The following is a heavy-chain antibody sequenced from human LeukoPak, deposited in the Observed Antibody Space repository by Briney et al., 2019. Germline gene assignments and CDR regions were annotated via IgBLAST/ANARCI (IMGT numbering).Heavy chain of an antibody. D-gene: IGHD3-3*01. CDR2: IYPGDSDT. CDR3: ARGGYYDFWSGYRGDDAFDI. Sequence: KGGESLKISCKGSGYSFTSYWIGWVRQMPGKGLEWMGIIYPGDSDTRYSPSFQGQVTISADKSISTAYLQWSSLKASDTAMYYCARGGYYDFWSGYRGDDAFDIWGQGTMVTVSS. CDR1: GYSFTSYW. V-gene: IGHV5-51*01. J-gene: IGHJ3*02.